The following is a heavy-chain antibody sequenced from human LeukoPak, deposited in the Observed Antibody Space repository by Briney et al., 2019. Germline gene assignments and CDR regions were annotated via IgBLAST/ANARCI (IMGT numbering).Heavy chain of an antibody. J-gene: IGHJ4*02. V-gene: IGHV4-31*03. CDR2: IYYSGST. D-gene: IGHD3-22*01. CDR3: ARAQYYYDSSGYYPYYFDY. CDR1: GGSISSGGYY. Sequence: SQTLSLTCTVSGGSISSGGYYWSWIRQHPGKGLEWIGYIYYSGSTYYSPSLKSRVTISVDTSKNQFSLKLSSVTAADTAVYYCARAQYYYDSSGYYPYYFDYWGQGTLVTVSP.